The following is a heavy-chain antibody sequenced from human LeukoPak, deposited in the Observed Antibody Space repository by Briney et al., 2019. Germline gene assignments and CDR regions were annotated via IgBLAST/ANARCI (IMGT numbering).Heavy chain of an antibody. CDR2: IYYSGST. D-gene: IGHD5-12*01. V-gene: IGHV4-59*08. CDR3: ARSGVATIFDY. Sequence: SETLSLTRTVSGGSISSYYWSWIRQPPGKGLEWIGYIYYSGSTNYNPSLKSRVTISVDTSKNQFSLKLSSVTAADTAVYYCARSGVATIFDYWGQGTLVTVSS. CDR1: GGSISSYY. J-gene: IGHJ4*02.